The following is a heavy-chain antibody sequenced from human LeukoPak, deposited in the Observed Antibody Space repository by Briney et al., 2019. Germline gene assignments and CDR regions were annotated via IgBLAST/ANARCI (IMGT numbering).Heavy chain of an antibody. D-gene: IGHD2-15*01. J-gene: IGHJ4*02. CDR1: GFTFDDYA. CDR2: ISGDGGTT. CDR3: AKDEGRCLDY. V-gene: IGHV3-43*02. Sequence: GGSLRLSCAASGFTFDDYAMHWVRHAPGKGLEGVSLISGDGGTTYYADSVKGRFTISRDNSKNSLYLQMNSLRTEDTALYYCAKDEGRCLDYWGQGTLVTVSS.